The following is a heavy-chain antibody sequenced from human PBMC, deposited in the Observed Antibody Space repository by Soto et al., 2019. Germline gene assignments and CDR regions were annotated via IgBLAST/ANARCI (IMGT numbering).Heavy chain of an antibody. D-gene: IGHD2-21*01. CDR3: AFDRKTGVVYFDH. J-gene: IGHJ4*02. CDR2: LIPVFGLP. Sequence: QVQLVQSGAEVRKPGSSVKLSCKASGGTFTTYTITWVRQAPGQGLEWLGRLIPVFGLPNPAQKFQGRVTIAADTSTDTADLQMSSLRSEDTAVYYCAFDRKTGVVYFDHWGQGTLVTVSS. V-gene: IGHV1-69*02. CDR1: GGTFTTYT.